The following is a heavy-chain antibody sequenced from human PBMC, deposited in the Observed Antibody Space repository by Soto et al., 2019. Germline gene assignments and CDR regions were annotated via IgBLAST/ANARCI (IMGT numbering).Heavy chain of an antibody. CDR3: ARVAVSYDYYAMDV. CDR2: INHSGST. Sequence: PSETLSLTCAVSCGSFNDYYWSWIRQPPGKGLEWIGEINHSGSTNYNPSLKSRVTISVDTSKNQFSLKLSSVTAADTAVYHCARVAVSYDYYAMDVWGQGTTVTVSS. J-gene: IGHJ6*02. D-gene: IGHD6-19*01. V-gene: IGHV4-34*01. CDR1: CGSFNDYY.